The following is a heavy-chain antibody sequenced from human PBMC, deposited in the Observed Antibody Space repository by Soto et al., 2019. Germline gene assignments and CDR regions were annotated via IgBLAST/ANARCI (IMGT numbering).Heavy chain of an antibody. CDR2: IYYSGST. D-gene: IGHD1-1*01. J-gene: IGHJ3*02. CDR3: ARTTDAFDI. Sequence: QVQLQESGPGLVKPSQTLSLTCTVSGYSISNGGYYWSWIRQRPGEGLEWLGYIYYSGSTYYNPSLKSRPSISVDTSKNQFSLKVNSVTVADTAVYYCARTTDAFDIWGQGTMVTVSS. V-gene: IGHV4-31*03. CDR1: GYSISNGGYY.